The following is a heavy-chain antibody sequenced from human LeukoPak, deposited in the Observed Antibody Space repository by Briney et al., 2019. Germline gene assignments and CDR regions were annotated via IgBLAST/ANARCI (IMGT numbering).Heavy chain of an antibody. CDR1: GGSISSGGYY. CDR3: ARGYYCSSTSCPLQFDP. J-gene: IGHJ5*02. D-gene: IGHD2-2*01. V-gene: IGHV4-31*03. CDR2: IYYSGST. Sequence: SQTLSHTCTVSGGSISSGGYYWSWIRQHPGKGLEWIGYIYYSGSTYYNPSLKSRVTISVDTSKNQFSLKLSSVTAADTAVYYCARGYYCSSTSCPLQFDPWGQGTLVTVSS.